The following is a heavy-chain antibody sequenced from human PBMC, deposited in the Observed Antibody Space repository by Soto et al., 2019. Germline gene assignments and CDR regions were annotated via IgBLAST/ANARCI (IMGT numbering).Heavy chain of an antibody. V-gene: IGHV3-23*01. J-gene: IGHJ6*02. CDR1: GLTFSNYA. CDR2: ISGGGGST. CDR3: VKLLRSWYGHNALDV. D-gene: IGHD4-17*01. Sequence: LRLSCTASGLTFSNYAMSWVRQAPWKGLEFVSFISGGGGSTYSADSVKGRCTVSRDNLENTLSLQMNSLRVEDTAVYYCVKLLRSWYGHNALDVWGQGTTVTVSS.